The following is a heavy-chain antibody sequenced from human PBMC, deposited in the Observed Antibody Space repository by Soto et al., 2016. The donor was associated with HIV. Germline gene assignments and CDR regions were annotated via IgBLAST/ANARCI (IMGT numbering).Heavy chain of an antibody. D-gene: IGHD6-19*01. Sequence: EVQLVESGGGLVQPGGSLRLSCAASGFTFSSYWMHWVRQAPGKGLVWVSRINSDGSSTSYADSVKGRFTISRDNAKNTLYLQMNSLRAEDTAVYYCARDLREQWLGGYYYGMDVWGQGTTVTVSS. CDR2: INSDGSST. CDR3: ARDLREQWLGGYYYGMDV. CDR1: GFTFSSYW. V-gene: IGHV3-74*01. J-gene: IGHJ6*02.